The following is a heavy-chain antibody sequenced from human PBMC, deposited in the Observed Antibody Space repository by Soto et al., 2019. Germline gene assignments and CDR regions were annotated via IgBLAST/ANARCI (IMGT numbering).Heavy chain of an antibody. D-gene: IGHD4-17*01. J-gene: IGHJ4*02. CDR3: ARFYGTYHYYIDF. V-gene: IGHV4-31*03. Sequence: QVQLQESGPGLVKPSQTLSLTCTVSGGSISSSAYYWSWIRQHPGKGLEWVGYIYYSGSTNYTPSISIRITMYMDTLQIHFSLKLSSVTDADTAFYYCARFYGTYHYYIDFWGQGTLVTVSS. CDR1: GGSISSSAYY. CDR2: IYYSGST.